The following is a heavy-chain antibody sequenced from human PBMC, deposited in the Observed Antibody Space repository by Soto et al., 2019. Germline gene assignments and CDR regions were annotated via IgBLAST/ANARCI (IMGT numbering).Heavy chain of an antibody. CDR1: GFTFSSYA. V-gene: IGHV3-30-3*01. Sequence: QVQLVESGGGVVQPGRSLRLSCAGTGFTFSSYAMHWVRQAPGKGLEWVALISYDGSDKYYADSVKGRFTISRDNSQNTLYLQMNSLRAEDTAVYYCARAPGPEWSNRAFEIWGQGTMVTVSS. CDR3: ARAPGPEWSNRAFEI. D-gene: IGHD3-3*01. CDR2: ISYDGSDK. J-gene: IGHJ3*02.